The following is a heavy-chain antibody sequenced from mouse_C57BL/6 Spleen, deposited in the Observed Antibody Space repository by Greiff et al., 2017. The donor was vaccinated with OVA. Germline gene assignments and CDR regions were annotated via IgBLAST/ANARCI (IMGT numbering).Heavy chain of an antibody. CDR2: IDPSDSYT. CDR1: GYTFTSYW. CDR3: ARSSTTRGFAY. J-gene: IGHJ3*01. Sequence: QVQLQQPGAELVMPGASVKLSCKASGYTFTSYWMHWVKQRPGQGLEWIGEIDPSDSYTNYNQKFKGKSTLTVDKSSSTAYMQLSSLTSEDSAVYYCARSSTTRGFAYWGQGTLVTVSA. D-gene: IGHD1-1*01. V-gene: IGHV1-69*01.